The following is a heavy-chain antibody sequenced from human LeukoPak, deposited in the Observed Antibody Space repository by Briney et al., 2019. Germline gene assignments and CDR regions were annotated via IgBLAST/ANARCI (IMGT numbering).Heavy chain of an antibody. CDR3: ARIVWYCGGDCYSDY. V-gene: IGHV3-53*01. J-gene: IGHJ4*02. Sequence: GGSLRLSWAASGFTVSSNYMSWVRQAPGKGLEWVSVVCSGGSTYYADSVKGRFTISRDNYKNTLYLQMNSLRAEATDLYYCARIVWYCGGDCYSDYWGQGTLVTVSS. CDR2: VCSGGST. D-gene: IGHD2-21*02. CDR1: GFTVSSNY.